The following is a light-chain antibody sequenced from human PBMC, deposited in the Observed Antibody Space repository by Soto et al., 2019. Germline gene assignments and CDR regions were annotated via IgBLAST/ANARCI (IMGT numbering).Light chain of an antibody. J-gene: IGKJ2*01. CDR3: QHCFTVPYT. Sequence: DIQMTQSPSSLSASVGDRITITCQASQDISNRLNWYHQKPGKAPNLLIYDASNLAAGVPSGFSGSGSGTDFTFTISSLQPEDIGTYYRQHCFTVPYTFGQGTKLEIK. CDR2: DAS. CDR1: QDISNR. V-gene: IGKV1-33*01.